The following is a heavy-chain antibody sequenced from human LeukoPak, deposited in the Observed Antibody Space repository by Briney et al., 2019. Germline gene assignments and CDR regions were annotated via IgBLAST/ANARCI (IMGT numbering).Heavy chain of an antibody. CDR3: ARVRCSGGSCYRLDY. D-gene: IGHD2-15*01. J-gene: IGHJ4*02. CDR2: INPSGGST. Sequence: GASVKVSCKASGYTFTSYYMHWVRQAPGQGLEWMGIINPSGGSTSYAQKFQGRVTMTRDTSTSTVYMELSSLRSEDTAVYYCARVRCSGGSCYRLDYWGQGTLVTVSS. CDR1: GYTFTSYY. V-gene: IGHV1-46*01.